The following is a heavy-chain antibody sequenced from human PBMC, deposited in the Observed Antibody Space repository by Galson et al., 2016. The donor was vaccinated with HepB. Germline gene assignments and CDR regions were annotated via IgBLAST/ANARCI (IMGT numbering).Heavy chain of an antibody. V-gene: IGHV4-61*08. J-gene: IGHJ6*03. CDR1: GGSVSSGGYY. Sequence: SETLSLTCTVSGGSVSSGGYYYNWIRQSPGRGLEWIGYIYYSGTTRYNPSLMSRVTISIDTSKSQFSLKLSSVTAADTAVYYCARGDNPDYGDYASAYYYMDVWGKGTTVTVSS. CDR3: ARGDNPDYGDYASAYYYMDV. CDR2: IYYSGTT. D-gene: IGHD4-17*01.